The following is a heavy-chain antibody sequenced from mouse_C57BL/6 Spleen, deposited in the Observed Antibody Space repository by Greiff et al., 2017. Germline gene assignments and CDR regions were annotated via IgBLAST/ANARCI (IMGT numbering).Heavy chain of an antibody. CDR3: ARGEGITTVGYYFDY. CDR2: IDPNSGGT. J-gene: IGHJ2*01. Sequence: QVQLQQPGAELVKPGASVKLSCKASGYTFTSYWMHWVKQRPGRGLEWIGRIDPNSGGTKYNEKFKSKATLTVDKPSSTAYMQLSSLTSEDSAVYYGARGEGITTVGYYFDYWGQGTTLTVSS. CDR1: GYTFTSYW. V-gene: IGHV1-72*01. D-gene: IGHD1-1*01.